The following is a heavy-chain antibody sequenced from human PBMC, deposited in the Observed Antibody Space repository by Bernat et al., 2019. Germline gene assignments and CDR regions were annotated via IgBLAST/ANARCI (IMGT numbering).Heavy chain of an antibody. V-gene: IGHV3-30-3*01. CDR3: ARDRHGEPPLYYFDY. CDR1: GFTFSSYA. Sequence: QVQLVESGGGVVQPGRSLRLSCAASGFTFSSYAMHWVRQAPGKGLEWVAVISYDGSNKYYADSVKGRFTISRDNSKNTLYLQMNSLRAEDTAVYYCARDRHGEPPLYYFDYWGQGTLVTVSS. D-gene: IGHD1-14*01. CDR2: ISYDGSNK. J-gene: IGHJ4*02.